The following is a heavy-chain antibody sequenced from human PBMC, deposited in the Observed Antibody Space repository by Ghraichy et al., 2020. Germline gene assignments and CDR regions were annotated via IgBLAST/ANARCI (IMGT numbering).Heavy chain of an antibody. J-gene: IGHJ6*02. V-gene: IGHV4-59*01. D-gene: IGHD2-15*01. Sequence: SETLSLTCTVSAGSISSYYWSWIRQSPGKGLEWIGYIFYSGTTTYNPSLKSRVTMSVDTSPNQLSLTLTSVTAADTAVYYCARVACGGGSCYPGGFYFGMDVWGQGTTVTVSS. CDR1: AGSISSYY. CDR3: ARVACGGGSCYPGGFYFGMDV. CDR2: IFYSGTT.